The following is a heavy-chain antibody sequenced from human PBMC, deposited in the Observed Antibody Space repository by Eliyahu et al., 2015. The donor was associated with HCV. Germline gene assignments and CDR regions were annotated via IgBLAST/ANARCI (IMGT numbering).Heavy chain of an antibody. D-gene: IGHD3-22*01. CDR2: IYHSGST. CDR1: GYSISSGYY. V-gene: IGHV4-38-2*02. Sequence: QVQLQESGPGLVKPSETLSLTCAVSGYSISSGYYWGWIRQPPGKGLEWIGSIYHSGSTYYNPSLKSRVTISVDTSKNQFSLKLSSVTAADTAVYYCARDSSGYYYWGQGTLVTVSS. CDR3: ARDSSGYYY. J-gene: IGHJ4*02.